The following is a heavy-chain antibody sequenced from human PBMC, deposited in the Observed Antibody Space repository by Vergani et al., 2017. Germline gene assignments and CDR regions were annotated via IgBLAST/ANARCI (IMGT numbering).Heavy chain of an antibody. V-gene: IGHV1-18*01. J-gene: IGHJ3*02. CDR2: ISAYNGNT. D-gene: IGHD3-3*01. CDR1: GYTLTELS. Sequence: QVQLVQSGAEVKKPGASVKVSCKVSGYTLTELSMHWVRQAPGKGLEWMGWISAYNGNTNYAQKLQGRVTMTTDTSTSTAYMELRSLRSDDTAVYYCARRRKDYDFWSRAFDIWGQGTMVTVSS. CDR3: ARRRKDYDFWSRAFDI.